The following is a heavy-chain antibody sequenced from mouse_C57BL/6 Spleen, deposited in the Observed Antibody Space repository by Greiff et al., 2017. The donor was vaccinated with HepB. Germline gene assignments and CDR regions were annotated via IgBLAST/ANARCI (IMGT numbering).Heavy chain of an antibody. D-gene: IGHD1-1*01. CDR3: ARPYCSSYGYFDY. J-gene: IGHJ2*01. Sequence: QVQLQQPGAELVRPGSSVKLSCKASGYTFTSYWMHWVKQRPIQGLEWIGNIDPSDSETHYNQKFKDKATLTEDKSSSTAYMQLSSLTSEDSAVYYCARPYCSSYGYFDYWGQGTTLTVSS. CDR2: IDPSDSET. CDR1: GYTFTSYW. V-gene: IGHV1-52*01.